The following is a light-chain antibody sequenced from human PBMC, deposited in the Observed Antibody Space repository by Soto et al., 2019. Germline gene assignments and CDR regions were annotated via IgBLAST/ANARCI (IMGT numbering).Light chain of an antibody. J-gene: IGKJ1*01. V-gene: IGKV1-39*01. CDR1: QSIVTY. Sequence: DIQMTQSPSSLSASVGDRVTITCRASQSIVTYLNWYLQKPGKAPKLLIYAASNLQSGVPPRFSGSGSGTDFTITISSMQPEDFAADFCQQSYSTPPWTFGQGTKVEIK. CDR2: AAS. CDR3: QQSYSTPPWT.